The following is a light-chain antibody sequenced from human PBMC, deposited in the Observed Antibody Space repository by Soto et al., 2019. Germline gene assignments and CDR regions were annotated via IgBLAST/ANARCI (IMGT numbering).Light chain of an antibody. V-gene: IGKV1-9*01. Sequence: IQLTQSPSSLSASVGDRVTITCRASQGISSYLGWYQQRPGKAPNLLIYAASTLQSGVPSRFSGSGSGTEFTLTISSLQPDDFATYYCQQRSNWPPAFGGGTKVDIK. CDR2: AAS. CDR1: QGISSY. CDR3: QQRSNWPPA. J-gene: IGKJ4*01.